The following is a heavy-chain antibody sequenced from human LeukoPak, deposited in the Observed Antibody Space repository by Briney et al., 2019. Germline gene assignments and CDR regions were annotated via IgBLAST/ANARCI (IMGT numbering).Heavy chain of an antibody. D-gene: IGHD3-10*01. Sequence: GGSLRLSCAASGFPFSSAWMSWVRQAPGKGLEWVGRIKSKTDGGKTDYAAPVQGRFSISRDDTEYTLYLQMNGLNTEDTAVYYCSTVSPYYGSGTTSPDSWGQGTLVVVSS. V-gene: IGHV3-15*01. CDR3: STVSPYYGSGTTSPDS. CDR1: GFPFSSAW. CDR2: IKSKTDGGKT. J-gene: IGHJ4*02.